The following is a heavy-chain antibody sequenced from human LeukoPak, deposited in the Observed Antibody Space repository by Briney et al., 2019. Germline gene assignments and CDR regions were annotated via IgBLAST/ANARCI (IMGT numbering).Heavy chain of an antibody. CDR1: GFTFSAYH. D-gene: IGHD5/OR15-5a*01. Sequence: GGSLRLSCAASGFTFSAYHINWVRQAPGKGLEWVANIKEDGSERYYVDSVKGRFTISRDNAKNSLFLQMNSLRVEDTAVYFCARGVYAFDIWGQGTMVTVSS. J-gene: IGHJ3*02. V-gene: IGHV3-7*04. CDR3: ARGVYAFDI. CDR2: IKEDGSER.